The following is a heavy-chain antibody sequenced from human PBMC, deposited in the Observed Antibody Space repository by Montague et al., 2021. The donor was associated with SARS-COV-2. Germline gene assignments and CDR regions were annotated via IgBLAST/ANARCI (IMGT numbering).Heavy chain of an antibody. D-gene: IGHD3-10*01. J-gene: IGHJ4*02. CDR3: TRAVWGVQDY. CDR2: TYYRSKWSN. V-gene: IGHV6-1*01. CDR1: GDSVASNGVR. Sequence: CAISGDSVASNGVRWRSVGHTPERDLQGQGRTYYRSKWSNEYALSVKSRITITPDTSKNQLSLQLTSVTPEDTAVYYCTRAVWGVQDYWGQGSLVTVSS.